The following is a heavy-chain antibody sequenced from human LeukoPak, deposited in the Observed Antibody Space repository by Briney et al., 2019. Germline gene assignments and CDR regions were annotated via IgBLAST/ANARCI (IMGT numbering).Heavy chain of an antibody. CDR1: GGSISSYY. J-gene: IGHJ4*02. Sequence: SETLSLTCTVSGGSISSYYWSWIRQPPGKGLEWIGYIYYSGSTNYNPSLKSRVTISVDTSKNQFSLKLSSVTAADTAVYYCARAQDYDFWSGHWDYWGQGTLVIVSS. CDR3: ARAQDYDFWSGHWDY. CDR2: IYYSGST. D-gene: IGHD3-3*01. V-gene: IGHV4-59*01.